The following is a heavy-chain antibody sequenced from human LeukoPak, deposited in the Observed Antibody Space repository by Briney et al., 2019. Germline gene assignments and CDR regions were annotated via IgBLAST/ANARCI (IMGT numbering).Heavy chain of an antibody. Sequence: GGSLRLSCAASGFTFSSSWMHWVRQAPGKGLVWVSRINRDGSSITYADSVKGRFTISRDNAKNTLFLQMNSLRAEDTAVYYCARTLIEYSVSSCYFDCWGQGTLVTVSS. V-gene: IGHV3-74*01. J-gene: IGHJ4*02. CDR2: INRDGSSI. CDR3: ARTLIEYSVSSCYFDC. CDR1: GFTFSSSW. D-gene: IGHD6-6*01.